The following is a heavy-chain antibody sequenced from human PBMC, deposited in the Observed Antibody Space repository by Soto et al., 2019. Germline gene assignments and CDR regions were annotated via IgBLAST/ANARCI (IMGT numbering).Heavy chain of an antibody. J-gene: IGHJ4*02. Sequence: PGGSLRLSCATSGFIFTNYWMNWVRQAPGKGLEWVGNINEGGSERNYVDSVRGRFTISRDNADNSLYLQMSSLRVEDTAVYYYSRSTGSYAYGLGYCGRGTLVTVSS. CDR2: INEGGSER. CDR3: SRSTGSYAYGLGY. V-gene: IGHV3-7*01. D-gene: IGHD3-9*01. CDR1: GFIFTNYW.